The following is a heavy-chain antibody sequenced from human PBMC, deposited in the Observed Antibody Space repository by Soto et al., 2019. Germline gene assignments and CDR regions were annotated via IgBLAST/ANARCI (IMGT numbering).Heavy chain of an antibody. J-gene: IGHJ5*02. CDR3: ARVPDR. CDR2: VSFSGTT. Sequence: PSEDLSLTCSVFGGSVNVNNYYWGWVRQPPGKGLEWIGSVSFSGTTYSSPSLKSRVTTSIDTSKNQFSLKLSSVTAADTAVYYCARVPDRWGQGTLVTVSS. D-gene: IGHD2-2*01. V-gene: IGHV4-39*07. CDR1: GGSVNVNNYY.